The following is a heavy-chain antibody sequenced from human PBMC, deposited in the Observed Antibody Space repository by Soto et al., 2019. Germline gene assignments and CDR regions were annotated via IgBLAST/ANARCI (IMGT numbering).Heavy chain of an antibody. CDR3: ARGTVNWWSAAAGNSRRFDP. V-gene: IGHV4-34*01. CDR1: GGSFSGYY. Sequence: SETLSLTCAVYGGSFSGYYWSWIRQPPGKGLEWIGEINHSGSTNYNPSLKSRVTISVDTSKNQFSLKLSSVTAADTAVYYCARGTVNWWSAAAGNSRRFDPWGQGTLVTVSS. CDR2: INHSGST. J-gene: IGHJ5*02. D-gene: IGHD6-13*01.